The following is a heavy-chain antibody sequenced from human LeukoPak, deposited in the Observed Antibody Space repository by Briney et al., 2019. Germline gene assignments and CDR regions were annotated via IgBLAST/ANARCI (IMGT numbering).Heavy chain of an antibody. CDR3: ATTHTGDLDY. V-gene: IGHV1-2*02. CDR1: EYIFTAYY. D-gene: IGHD7-27*01. J-gene: IGHJ4*02. Sequence: GASVKVSCKASEYIFTAYYMHWVRQAPGQGLEWMGWINPNSGGTNYAQKFQGRVTMTTDTSISTAYMELSKLRSDDTAVYYCATTHTGDLDYWGQGTLVTVPS. CDR2: INPNSGGT.